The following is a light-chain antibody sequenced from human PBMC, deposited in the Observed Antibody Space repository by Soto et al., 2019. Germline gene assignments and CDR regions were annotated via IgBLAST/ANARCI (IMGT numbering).Light chain of an antibody. CDR3: QHYGSSPLT. CDR1: QSVSSTD. Sequence: EFVLTQSAVTLSLSPGERATLSCRARQSVSSTDLAWYQQKPGQAPRLLIYGASSRATGIPDRFSGSGSGTDFTLTISRVEPEDFAVFYCQHYGSSPLTFGGGTKVDIK. CDR2: GAS. J-gene: IGKJ4*01. V-gene: IGKV3-20*01.